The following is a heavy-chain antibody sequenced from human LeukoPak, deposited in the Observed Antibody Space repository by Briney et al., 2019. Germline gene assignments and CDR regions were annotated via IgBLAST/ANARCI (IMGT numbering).Heavy chain of an antibody. J-gene: IGHJ4*02. Sequence: PGGSLRLSCAASGFSVSNTYMSWVRQAPGKGLEWVSIIYSGGNTYYADSVKGRFTISRDNSKNTLYLQMNRLRPEDPAVYYCAEGTGTWPEHWGQGTL. CDR1: GFSVSNTY. CDR3: AEGTGTWPEH. D-gene: IGHD1-1*01. V-gene: IGHV3-53*01. CDR2: IYSGGNT.